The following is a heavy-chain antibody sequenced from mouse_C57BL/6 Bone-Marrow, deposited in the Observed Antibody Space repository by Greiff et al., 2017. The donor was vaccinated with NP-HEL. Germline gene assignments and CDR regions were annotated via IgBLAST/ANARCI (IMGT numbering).Heavy chain of an antibody. V-gene: IGHV1-59*01. CDR2: IDPSDSYT. Sequence: QVQLQQPGAELVRPGTSVKLSCKASGYTFTSYWMHWVKQRPGQGLEWIGVIDPSDSYTNSNQKFKGKATLTVDTSSRTAYMQLSSLTSEDAAVYYCARGPPYDYYAMDYGGQGTSVTVSS. J-gene: IGHJ4*01. CDR1: GYTFTSYW. CDR3: ARGPPYDYYAMDY.